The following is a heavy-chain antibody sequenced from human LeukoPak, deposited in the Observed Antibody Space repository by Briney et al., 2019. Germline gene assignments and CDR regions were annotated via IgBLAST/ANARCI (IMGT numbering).Heavy chain of an antibody. CDR2: MNPNSGNT. CDR1: GYTFTSYD. CDR3: ARVVTAMGHFDY. V-gene: IGHV1-8*03. J-gene: IGHJ4*02. Sequence: GASVKVSCKASGYTFTSYDINWVRQATGQGLAWMGWMNPNSGNTGYAQKFQGRVTITRNTSISTAYMELSSLRSEDTAVYYWARVVTAMGHFDYWGQGTLVTVSS. D-gene: IGHD2-21*02.